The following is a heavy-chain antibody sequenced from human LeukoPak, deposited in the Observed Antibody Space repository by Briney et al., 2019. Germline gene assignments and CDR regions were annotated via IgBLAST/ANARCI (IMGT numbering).Heavy chain of an antibody. J-gene: IGHJ4*02. CDR3: ASFPKWGSGSYPFDY. V-gene: IGHV3-48*03. CDR1: GFTFSSYE. D-gene: IGHD1-26*01. Sequence: GGSLRLSCAASGFTFSSYEMNWVRQAPGNGLEWVSYISSSGTTIYYADSVKGRFTISRDNAKNSLYLQMNSLRAEDTAVYYCASFPKWGSGSYPFDYWGQGTLVTVSS. CDR2: ISSSGTTI.